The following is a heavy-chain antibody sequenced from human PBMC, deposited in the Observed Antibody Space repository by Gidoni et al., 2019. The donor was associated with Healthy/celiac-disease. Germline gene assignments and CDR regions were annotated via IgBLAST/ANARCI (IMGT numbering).Heavy chain of an antibody. CDR1: GGTFSSYA. Sequence: QVQLVQSGAEVTNPGSSVQVSSKASGGTFSSYAISWVRQSPGQGLEWMGGIILIFGTATYAQKCQGRVTITADETTSTAYMELSSLRSEDRAVYYCAXDGGGVAGNVPEQYYYYYGMDVWGQGTTVTVSS. J-gene: IGHJ6*02. CDR2: IILIFGTA. D-gene: IGHD6-19*01. V-gene: IGHV1-69*01. CDR3: AXDGGGVAGNVPEQYYYYYGMDV.